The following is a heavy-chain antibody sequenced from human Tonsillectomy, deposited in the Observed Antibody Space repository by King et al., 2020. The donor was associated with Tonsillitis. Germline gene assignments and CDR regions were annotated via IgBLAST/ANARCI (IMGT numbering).Heavy chain of an antibody. J-gene: IGHJ3*02. CDR3: ARAGEITIFGVVSPDAFDI. CDR2: IIPIFGTA. D-gene: IGHD3-3*01. Sequence: QLVQSGAEVKKPGSSVKVSCKASGGTFSSYAISWVRQAPGQGLEWMGGIIPIFGTANYAQKFQGRVTITADESTSTAYMELSSLRSEDTAVYYCARAGEITIFGVVSPDAFDIWGQGTMVTVSS. V-gene: IGHV1-69*12. CDR1: GGTFSSYA.